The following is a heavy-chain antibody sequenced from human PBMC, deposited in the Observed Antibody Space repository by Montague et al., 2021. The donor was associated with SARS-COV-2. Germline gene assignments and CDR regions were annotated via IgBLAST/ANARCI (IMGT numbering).Heavy chain of an antibody. J-gene: IGHJ4*02. D-gene: IGHD1-26*01. CDR1: GDSVSGNRAT. CDR2: TYYRSRWSN. V-gene: IGHV6-1*01. Sequence: CAISGDSVSGNRATWYWIRQSPSRGLEWLGRTYYRSRWSNDYAVSVRSRIIINPDTSTNQFSLQLSSVTPEDTAVYFCARERWAVGVSFDYWGQGTLVTVSS. CDR3: ARERWAVGVSFDY.